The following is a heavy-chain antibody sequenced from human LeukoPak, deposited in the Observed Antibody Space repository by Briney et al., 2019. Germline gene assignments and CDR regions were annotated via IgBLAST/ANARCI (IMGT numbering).Heavy chain of an antibody. Sequence: SETLSLTCTVSGGSINNYWSWIRQPAGKGLEWIGRVFPSGSTNYNPSLKSRVTMSMSPSKAQFSLQLTSVTAADTAVYYCARARAAGSWYYFDSWGQGVLVTVSS. CDR1: GGSINNY. CDR3: ARARAAGSWYYFDS. V-gene: IGHV4-4*07. J-gene: IGHJ4*02. CDR2: VFPSGST. D-gene: IGHD6-13*01.